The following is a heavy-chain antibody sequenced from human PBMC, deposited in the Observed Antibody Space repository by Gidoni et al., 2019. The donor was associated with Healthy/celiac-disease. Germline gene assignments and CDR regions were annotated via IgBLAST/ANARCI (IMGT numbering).Heavy chain of an antibody. D-gene: IGHD5-12*01. V-gene: IGHV2-26*01. J-gene: IGHJ3*02. Sequence: GLSLSNARMGVSWIRQPPGKALEWLAHIFSNDEKSYSTSLKSRLTISKDTSKSQVVLTMTNMDPVDTATYYCAQPLMGYAFDIWGQGTMVTVSS. CDR1: GLSLSNARMG. CDR2: IFSNDEK. CDR3: AQPLMGYAFDI.